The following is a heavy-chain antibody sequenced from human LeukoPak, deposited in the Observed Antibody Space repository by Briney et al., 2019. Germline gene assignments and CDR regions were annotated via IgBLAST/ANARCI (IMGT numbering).Heavy chain of an antibody. CDR1: GFTFRSYA. CDR3: VRDGTVTAGPFDP. CDR2: ICYDGSNK. Sequence: QSGGSLRLSCAASGFTFRSYAMSCVRQAPGKGLEGVAFICYDGSNKYYADSVKGRFTISRDNSKNTLYLKMNSVTAEDTAVYYCVRDGTVTAGPFDPWGGGTLVPVSS. V-gene: IGHV3-33*08. J-gene: IGHJ5*02. D-gene: IGHD4-17*01.